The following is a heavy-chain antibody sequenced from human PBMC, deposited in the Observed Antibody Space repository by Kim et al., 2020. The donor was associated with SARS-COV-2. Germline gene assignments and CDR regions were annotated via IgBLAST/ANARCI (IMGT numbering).Heavy chain of an antibody. V-gene: IGHV3-30*18. CDR3: AKVPSHYCSSTSCYTLPD. D-gene: IGHD2-2*02. J-gene: IGHJ4*02. CDR2: ISYDGSNK. CDR1: GFTFSSYG. Sequence: GGSLRLSCAASGFTFSSYGMHWVRQAPGKGLEWVAVISYDGSNKYYADSVKGRFTISRDNSKNTLYLQMNSLRAEDTAVYYCAKVPSHYCSSTSCYTLPDWGQGTLVTVSS.